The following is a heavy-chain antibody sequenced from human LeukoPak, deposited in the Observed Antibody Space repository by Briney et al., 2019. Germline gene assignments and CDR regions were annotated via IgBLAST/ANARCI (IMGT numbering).Heavy chain of an antibody. D-gene: IGHD1-26*01. J-gene: IGHJ4*02. Sequence: PRGSLRLSCAASGFTFDDYAMHWVRQAPGKGLEWVSLISGDGGGTYYADSVKGRFTISRDNSKNSLYLQMNSLRTEDTALYYCAKGDSRSYYLGAHWGQGTLVTVSS. CDR1: GFTFDDYA. V-gene: IGHV3-43*02. CDR2: ISGDGGGT. CDR3: AKGDSRSYYLGAH.